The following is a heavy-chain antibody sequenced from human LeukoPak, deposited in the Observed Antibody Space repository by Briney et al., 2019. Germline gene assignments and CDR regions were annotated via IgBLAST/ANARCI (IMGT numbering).Heavy chain of an antibody. Sequence: GASVKVSCKASGYTFTGYYMHWVRHAPGQGLEWMGWINPNSGGTNYAQKFQGRVTMTRDTSISTAYMELSRLRSDDTAVYYCARAPNDYGDYVGAFDIWGQGTKVTVSS. D-gene: IGHD4-17*01. J-gene: IGHJ3*02. V-gene: IGHV1-2*02. CDR1: GYTFTGYY. CDR3: ARAPNDYGDYVGAFDI. CDR2: INPNSGGT.